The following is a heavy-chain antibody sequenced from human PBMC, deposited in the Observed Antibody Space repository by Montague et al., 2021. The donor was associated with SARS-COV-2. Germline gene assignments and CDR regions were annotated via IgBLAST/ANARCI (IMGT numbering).Heavy chain of an antibody. CDR3: ARVQRVNGGLPHFDY. J-gene: IGHJ4*02. CDR2: IYYSGST. CDR1: GASMNSYY. D-gene: IGHD2-8*01. Sequence: SETLSLTCSVSGASMNSYYWTWVRQPPGKGLQWIGYIYYSGSTSYDPSLQSRLTMTVDSSKNQFTLSLRSVTAADSAVYYCARVQRVNGGLPHFDYWGQGVSVTVSS. V-gene: IGHV4-59*01.